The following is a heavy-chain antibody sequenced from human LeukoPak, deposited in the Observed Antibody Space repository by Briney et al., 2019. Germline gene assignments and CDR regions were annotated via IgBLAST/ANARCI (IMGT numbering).Heavy chain of an antibody. J-gene: IGHJ6*03. D-gene: IGHD3-10*01. V-gene: IGHV1-69*05. CDR3: ARDGGSGSTYYVDV. Sequence: SVKVSCKXSGGTFSSYAISWVRQAPGQGLEWMGRIIPIFGTANYAQKFQGRVTITTDESTSTAYMELSSLRSEDTAVYYCARDGGSGSTYYVDVWGKGTTVTVSS. CDR2: IIPIFGTA. CDR1: GGTFSSYA.